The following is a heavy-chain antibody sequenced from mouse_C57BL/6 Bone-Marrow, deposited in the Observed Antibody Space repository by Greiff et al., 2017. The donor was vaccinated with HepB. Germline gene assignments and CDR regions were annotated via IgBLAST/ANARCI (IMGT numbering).Heavy chain of an antibody. V-gene: IGHV5-12*01. CDR2: ISNGGGST. J-gene: IGHJ4*01. D-gene: IGHD1-1*01. Sequence: EVMLVESGGGLVQPGGSLKLSCAASGFTFSDYYMYWVRQTPEKRLEWVAYISNGGGSTYYPDTVKGRFTISRDNAKNTLYLQMSRLKSEDTAMYYWARPPGGYYYGRYAMDYWGQGTSVTVSS. CDR3: ARPPGGYYYGRYAMDY. CDR1: GFTFSDYY.